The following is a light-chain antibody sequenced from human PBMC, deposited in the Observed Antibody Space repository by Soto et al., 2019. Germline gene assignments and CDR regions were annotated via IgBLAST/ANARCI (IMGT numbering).Light chain of an antibody. Sequence: DIQMTQSPSSLSASVGDRVTITCRASQSISTFLNWNQQRPGEAPKLLIYVASNLHSGVPSRFSGSGSGTDFTLTISSLQPEDFATYFCQQTSSVPRTFGQGTKLEIK. CDR1: QSISTF. CDR3: QQTSSVPRT. V-gene: IGKV1-39*01. J-gene: IGKJ2*01. CDR2: VAS.